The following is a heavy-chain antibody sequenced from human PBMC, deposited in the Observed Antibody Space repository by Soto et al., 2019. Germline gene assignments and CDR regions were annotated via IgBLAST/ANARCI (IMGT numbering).Heavy chain of an antibody. CDR3: ARSRGGYFDY. CDR2: IYYSGST. D-gene: IGHD3-22*01. V-gene: IGHV4-59*01. CDR1: GVSISSYY. Sequence: QVQLQESGPGLVKPSETLSLTCTVSGVSISSYYWSWIRQPPGKGLEWIGYIYYSGSTNYNPSLKSRVTISVDTSKNPFSLKLSSVTAADTAVYYCARSRGGYFDYWGQGTLVTVSS. J-gene: IGHJ4*02.